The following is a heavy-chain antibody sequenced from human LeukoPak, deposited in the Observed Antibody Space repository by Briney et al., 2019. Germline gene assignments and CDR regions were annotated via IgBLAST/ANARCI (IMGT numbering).Heavy chain of an antibody. D-gene: IGHD2-2*01. CDR3: ARDSSRGYYFDY. Sequence: SVKVSCKASGGTFSSYAISWVRQAPGQGLEWMGGIIPIFGTANYAQKFQGRVTITTDESTSTAYMELSSLRSEDTVVYYCARDSSRGYYFDYWGQGTLVTVSS. V-gene: IGHV1-69*05. J-gene: IGHJ4*02. CDR1: GGTFSSYA. CDR2: IIPIFGTA.